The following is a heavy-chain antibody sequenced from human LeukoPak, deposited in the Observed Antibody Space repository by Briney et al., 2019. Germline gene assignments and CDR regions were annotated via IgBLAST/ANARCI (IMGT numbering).Heavy chain of an antibody. V-gene: IGHV3-30*02. D-gene: IGHD3-3*01. Sequence: GGSLRLSCAASGFTFSNCGIHWVRQAPGKGLEWVALIRYDGSNKYYADSVKGRFSISRDNSKNTLYLQMNSLRAEDTAVYYCAKDGRFLEWFPTSFDYWGQGTLVTVSS. CDR3: AKDGRFLEWFPTSFDY. CDR1: GFTFSNCG. J-gene: IGHJ4*02. CDR2: IRYDGSNK.